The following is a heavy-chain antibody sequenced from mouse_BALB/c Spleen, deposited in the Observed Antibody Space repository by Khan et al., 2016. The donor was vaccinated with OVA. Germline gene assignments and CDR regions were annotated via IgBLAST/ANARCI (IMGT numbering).Heavy chain of an antibody. CDR1: GYTFPNYW. D-gene: IGHD1-1*01. J-gene: IGHJ2*01. CDR2: INPSTDYT. V-gene: IGHV1-7*01. Sequence: QIQLVQSGAELAKPGASVKMSCKASGYTFPNYWMHWVKQGPGQGLEWIGYINPSTDYTEYNQRFKDKATLTADKSSSTAYMQLSSLTSEDSAVYYCTRLGYSYDSTFVYWGQGTTLTVSS. CDR3: TRLGYSYDSTFVY.